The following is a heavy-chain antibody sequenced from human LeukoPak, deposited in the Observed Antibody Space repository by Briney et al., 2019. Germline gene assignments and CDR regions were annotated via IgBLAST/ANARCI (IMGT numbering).Heavy chain of an antibody. D-gene: IGHD3-22*01. CDR3: AREPLPDADYYDSSGYYYFDY. CDR2: ISAYNGNK. CDR1: GYTFTSYG. Sequence: ASVKVSCKSSGYTFTSYGISWVRQAPGQGLESMGWISAYNGNKNYAHKLQGRVTMTTDTSTSTAYMELRSLRSDDTAVYYCAREPLPDADYYDSSGYYYFDYWGQGTLVTVSS. J-gene: IGHJ4*02. V-gene: IGHV1-18*01.